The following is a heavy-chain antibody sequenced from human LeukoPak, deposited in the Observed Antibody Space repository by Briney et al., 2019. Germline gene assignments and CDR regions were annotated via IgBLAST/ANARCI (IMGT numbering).Heavy chain of an antibody. D-gene: IGHD2-2*01. V-gene: IGHV3-74*01. CDR1: GNYW. CDR2: INSDGSWT. Sequence: GGSLRLSCAASGNYWMHWVCQAPGKGLVWVSHINSDGSWTSYADSVKGRFTISKDNAKNTVYLQMNNLRAEDTAVYYCVSFYETYWGRGTLVTVSS. CDR3: VSFYETY. J-gene: IGHJ4*02.